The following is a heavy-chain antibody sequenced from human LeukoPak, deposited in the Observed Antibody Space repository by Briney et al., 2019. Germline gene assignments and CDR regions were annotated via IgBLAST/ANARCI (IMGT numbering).Heavy chain of an antibody. CDR2: ISSSSSYI. D-gene: IGHD4/OR15-4a*01. V-gene: IGHV3-21*01. Sequence: GGSLRLSCAASGFTFSSYSMNWVRQAPGKGLEWVSSISSSSSYIYYADSVKGRFTISRDNAENSLYLQMNSLRAEDTAVYYCARDANSGFDYWGQGTLVTVSS. CDR3: ARDANSGFDY. J-gene: IGHJ4*02. CDR1: GFTFSSYS.